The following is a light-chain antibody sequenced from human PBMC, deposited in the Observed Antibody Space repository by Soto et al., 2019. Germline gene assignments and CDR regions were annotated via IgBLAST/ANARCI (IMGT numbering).Light chain of an antibody. Sequence: QSVLTQPASVSGSPGQSITISCTGTSSDIGDYDYVSWYQQRPGRAPKLMIYEVRYRPSGVSNRFSGSKSGNTASLTISGLQAEDEADYYCCSHSASYTFVFGTGTKVTVL. J-gene: IGLJ1*01. CDR1: SSDIGDYDY. V-gene: IGLV2-14*01. CDR2: EVR. CDR3: CSHSASYTFV.